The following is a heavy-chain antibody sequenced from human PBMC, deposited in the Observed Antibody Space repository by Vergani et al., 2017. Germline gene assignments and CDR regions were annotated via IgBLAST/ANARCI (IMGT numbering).Heavy chain of an antibody. V-gene: IGHV3-21*01. D-gene: IGHD3-22*01. CDR2: ISSSSSYI. CDR3: ARDGVNDYDSSGTKDY. Sequence: EVQLVESGGGLVKPGGSLRLSCAASGFTFSSYSMNWVCQAPGKGLEWVSSISSSSSYIYYADSVKGRFTISRDNAKNSLYLQMNSLRAEDTAVYYCARDGVNDYDSSGTKDYWGQGTLVTVSS. CDR1: GFTFSSYS. J-gene: IGHJ4*02.